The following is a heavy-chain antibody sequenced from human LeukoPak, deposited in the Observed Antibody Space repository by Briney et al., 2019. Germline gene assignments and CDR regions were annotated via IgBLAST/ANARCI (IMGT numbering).Heavy chain of an antibody. D-gene: IGHD5-24*01. CDR1: GGSISSSSYY. CDR2: IYYSGST. V-gene: IGHV4-39*07. J-gene: IGHJ4*02. CDR3: ARDGYNFPNFDY. Sequence: SETLSLTCTVSGGSISSSSYYWGWIRQPPGKGLEWIGSIYYSGSTYYNPSLKSRVTISVDTSKNQFSLKLSSVTAADTAVYYCARDGYNFPNFDYWGQGTLVTVSS.